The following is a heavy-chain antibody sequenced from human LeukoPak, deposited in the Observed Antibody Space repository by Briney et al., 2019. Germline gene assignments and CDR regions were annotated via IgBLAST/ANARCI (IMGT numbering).Heavy chain of an antibody. CDR2: ISYTITYL. CDR3: ARDGWERQGAFDI. Sequence: GGSLRLSCAASGFTFSRYSVNWVRQAPGKGLEWVSSISYTITYLYCAGSLKGRFTISRDNAKNSLYLQMNSLRAEDTAVYYCARDGWERQGAFDIWGQGTMVTVPS. J-gene: IGHJ3*02. V-gene: IGHV3-21*01. CDR1: GFTFSRYS. D-gene: IGHD1-26*01.